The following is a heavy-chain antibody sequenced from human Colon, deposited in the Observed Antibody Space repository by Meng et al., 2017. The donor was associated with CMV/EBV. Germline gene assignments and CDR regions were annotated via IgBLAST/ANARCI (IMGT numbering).Heavy chain of an antibody. D-gene: IGHD2-2*01. CDR3: AREVVPPRRMDV. CDR1: GFNFSSFG. CDR2: IRYDGSDK. V-gene: IGHV3-30*02. Sequence: GGSLRLSCAASGFNFSSFGIHWVRQAPGKGLEWVAFIRYDGSDKYYAESVRGRFTISRDNAKNSLDLHMNSLSAEDTAVYYCAREVVPPRRMDVWGQGTTVTVSS. J-gene: IGHJ6*02.